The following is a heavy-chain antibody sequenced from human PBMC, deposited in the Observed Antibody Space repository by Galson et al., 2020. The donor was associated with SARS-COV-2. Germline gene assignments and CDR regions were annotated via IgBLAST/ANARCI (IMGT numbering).Heavy chain of an antibody. CDR3: ARARITMIVVVNAFDY. D-gene: IGHD3-22*01. CDR1: GGSISSGGYY. J-gene: IGHJ4*02. V-gene: IGHV4-31*03. CDR2: IYYSGST. Sequence: SETLSLTCTVSGGSISSGGYYWSWIRQHPGKGLEWIGYIYYSGSTYYNPSLKSRVTISVDTSKNQFSLKLNSVTAADTAVYYCARARITMIVVVNAFDYWGQGTLVTVSS.